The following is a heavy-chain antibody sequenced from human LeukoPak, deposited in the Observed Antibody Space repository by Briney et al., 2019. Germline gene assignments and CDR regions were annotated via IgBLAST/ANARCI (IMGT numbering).Heavy chain of an antibody. J-gene: IGHJ5*02. CDR2: SNSDGSST. V-gene: IGHV3-74*01. CDR3: ARAGVYATQGCDP. Sequence: GGSLRLSCAASGFTFSNYWMHWVRQAPGKGLVWVSRSNSDGSSTTYADSVKGRFTISRDNTKNTLYLQMNSLRAEDTAVYYCARAGVYATQGCDPWGQGTLVTVSS. D-gene: IGHD2-8*01. CDR1: GFTFSNYW.